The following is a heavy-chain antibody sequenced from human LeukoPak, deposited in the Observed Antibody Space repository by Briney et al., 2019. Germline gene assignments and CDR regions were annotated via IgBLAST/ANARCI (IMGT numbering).Heavy chain of an antibody. CDR3: ARDGAAVAYNWFDP. CDR2: ISSSGSTI. D-gene: IGHD6-19*01. V-gene: IGHV3-11*01. CDR1: GFTFSDYY. Sequence: GGSLRPSCAASGFTFSDYYMSWIRQAPGKGLEWVSYISSSGSTIYYADSVKGRFTISRDNAKNSLYLQMNSLRAEDTAVYYCARDGAAVAYNWFDPWGQGTLVTVSS. J-gene: IGHJ5*02.